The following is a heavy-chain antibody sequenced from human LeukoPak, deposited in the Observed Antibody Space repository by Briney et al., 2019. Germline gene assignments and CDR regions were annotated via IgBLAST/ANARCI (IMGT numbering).Heavy chain of an antibody. D-gene: IGHD3-3*01. J-gene: IGHJ2*01. V-gene: IGHV3-21*01. Sequence: GGSLRLSCAASGFIFSSYPLNWVRQAPGKGLEWVSTISGDSSYIQYADSVKGRFTISRDNAKNSLYLQMNSLRAEDTAVYYCARGFQGRYDFWSGYRRSYWYFDLWGRGTLVTVSS. CDR3: ARGFQGRYDFWSGYRRSYWYFDL. CDR2: ISGDSSYI. CDR1: GFIFSSYP.